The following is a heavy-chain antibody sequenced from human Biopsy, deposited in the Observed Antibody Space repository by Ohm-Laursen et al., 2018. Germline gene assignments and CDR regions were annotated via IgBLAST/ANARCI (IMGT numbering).Heavy chain of an antibody. CDR2: ISNRGST. Sequence: GTLSLTCTVSGDSISSDYWSWIRQSPGKGLEWIGYISNRGSTNYNPSLRGRVTISVDTSKNQFSLKLSSVTAADTAVFFCARLYRLDDYWNDDPPDAFDVWGQGTRVTVSS. CDR1: GDSISSDY. J-gene: IGHJ3*01. CDR3: ARLYRLDDYWNDDPPDAFDV. V-gene: IGHV4-59*01. D-gene: IGHD3-3*01.